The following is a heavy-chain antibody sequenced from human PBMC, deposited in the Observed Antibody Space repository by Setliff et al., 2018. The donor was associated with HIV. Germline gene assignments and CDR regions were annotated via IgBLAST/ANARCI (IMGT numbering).Heavy chain of an antibody. Sequence: ASVKVSCKASGYYFHWVRQAPGQGLEWMGWINIYNGNTRYAQKFQGRVSMTTDASTRTAYMELRSLTYDDRAVYYCARNYGDYGLYFFDFWGQGTLVTVSS. D-gene: IGHD4-17*01. J-gene: IGHJ3*01. V-gene: IGHV1-18*04. CDR1: GYY. CDR3: ARNYGDYGLYFFDF. CDR2: INIYNGNT.